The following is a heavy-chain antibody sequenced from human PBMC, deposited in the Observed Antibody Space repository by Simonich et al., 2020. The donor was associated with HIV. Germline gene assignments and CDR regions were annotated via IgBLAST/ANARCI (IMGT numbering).Heavy chain of an antibody. Sequence: QVQLVQSGAEVKKPGASVKVSCKASGYTFISYGINWVRQAPGQGLEWMGWISAYNGNTNYAQKFQGRVTMTTGTSTNTAYMELRSLRSDDTAVYYCARTVQYYDSSGCLDYWGQGTLVTVSS. CDR2: ISAYNGNT. D-gene: IGHD3-22*01. CDR1: GYTFISYG. J-gene: IGHJ4*02. CDR3: ARTVQYYDSSGCLDY. V-gene: IGHV1-18*01.